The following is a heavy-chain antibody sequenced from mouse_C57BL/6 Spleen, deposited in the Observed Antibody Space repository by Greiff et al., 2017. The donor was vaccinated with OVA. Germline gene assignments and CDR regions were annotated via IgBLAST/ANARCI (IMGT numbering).Heavy chain of an antibody. Sequence: EVQLQQSGPGLVKPSQSLSLTCSVTGYSITSGYYWNWIRQFPGNKLEWMGYISYDGSNNYNPSLKNRTSITRDTSKNQSFLKLNSVTTEDTATYYCARESQSTGTDWYFDVWGTGTTVTVSS. D-gene: IGHD4-1*02. CDR2: ISYDGSN. J-gene: IGHJ1*03. CDR1: GYSITSGYY. V-gene: IGHV3-6*01. CDR3: ARESQSTGTDWYFDV.